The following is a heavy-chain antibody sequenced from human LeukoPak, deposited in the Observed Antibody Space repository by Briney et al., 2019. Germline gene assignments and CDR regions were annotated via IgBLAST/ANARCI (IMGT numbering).Heavy chain of an antibody. CDR2: IKQDGSEK. J-gene: IGHJ4*02. Sequence: PGGSLRLSCAASGYSFSSHWMSWVRQAPGKGLEWVANIKQDGSEKHYVDSVKGRFTVSRDNAKNSLYLQMNSLRADDTAVYYCARGVAITFWGQGTLVTVSS. V-gene: IGHV3-7*03. D-gene: IGHD3-16*01. CDR1: GYSFSSHW. CDR3: ARGVAITF.